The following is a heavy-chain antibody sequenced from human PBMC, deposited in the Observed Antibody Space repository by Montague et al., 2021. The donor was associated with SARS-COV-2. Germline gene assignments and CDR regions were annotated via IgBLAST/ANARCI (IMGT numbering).Heavy chain of an antibody. CDR3: AGGYGSGSYYS. J-gene: IGHJ4*02. Sequence: SETLSLTCTVSGGSITSDDWSWIRQPPGKGLECIGLIYNSGSTNYNPSLKSRVTMSVDTSRKQFSLKLTSVTAADTAAYYCAGGYGSGSYYSWGQGTLVTVSS. CDR2: IYNSGST. V-gene: IGHV4-4*07. CDR1: GGSITSDD. D-gene: IGHD3-10*01.